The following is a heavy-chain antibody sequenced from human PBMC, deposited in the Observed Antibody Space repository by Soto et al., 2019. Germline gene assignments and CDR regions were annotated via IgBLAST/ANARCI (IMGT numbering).Heavy chain of an antibody. V-gene: IGHV1-18*01. Sequence: AASVKVSCKASGYTFTSYGISWVRQAPGQGLEWMGWISAYNGNTNYAQKLQGRVTMTTDTSTSTAYMELRSLRSDDTAVYYCARDEGAAAGQPTNWFDPWGQGTLVTVSS. CDR2: ISAYNGNT. CDR3: ARDEGAAAGQPTNWFDP. CDR1: GYTFTSYG. D-gene: IGHD6-13*01. J-gene: IGHJ5*02.